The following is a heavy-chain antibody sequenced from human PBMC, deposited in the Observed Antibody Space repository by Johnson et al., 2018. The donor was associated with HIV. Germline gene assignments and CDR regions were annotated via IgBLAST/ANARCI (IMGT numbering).Heavy chain of an antibody. CDR3: ARDFIAPELGDVCDI. CDR1: GFTFSTYN. D-gene: IGHD6-25*01. CDR2: ISYDGSNK. Sequence: QVQLVESGGGVVQPGRSLRLSCAASGFTFSTYNMHWVRQAPGKGLEWVAVISYDGSNKYYADSVKAPFTISRDNSKNTLYLQMNSLRAEDTAVYYCARDFIAPELGDVCDIWGQGTMGTVSS. V-gene: IGHV3-30*01. J-gene: IGHJ3*02.